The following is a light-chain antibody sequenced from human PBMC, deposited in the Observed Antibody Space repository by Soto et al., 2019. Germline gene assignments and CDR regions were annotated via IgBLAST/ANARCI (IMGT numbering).Light chain of an antibody. Sequence: QSALTQPPSASGSPGQPVTISCTGTSSDVGGYNYVSWYQQHQGKAPKLMIYEVSKRPSGVPDRFSGSKSGNTASLTVSGLQAEDEADYYCSSYAGSNNLYVFGTGTKVTVL. CDR3: SSYAGSNNLYV. CDR2: EVS. CDR1: SSDVGGYNY. V-gene: IGLV2-8*01. J-gene: IGLJ1*01.